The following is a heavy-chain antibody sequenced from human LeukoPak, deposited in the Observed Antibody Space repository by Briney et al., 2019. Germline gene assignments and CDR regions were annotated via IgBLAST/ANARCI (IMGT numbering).Heavy chain of an antibody. CDR1: GFTFGDYA. D-gene: IGHD3-22*01. CDR2: IRSKAYGGTT. J-gene: IGHJ4*02. Sequence: GRSLRLSCTASGFTFGDYAMSWFRQAPGKGLEWVGFIRSKAYGGTTEYAASVKGRFTISRDDSKSIAYLQMNSLKTEDTAVYYCTRVGYYDSSGYYPRHFDYWGQGTLVTVSS. V-gene: IGHV3-49*03. CDR3: TRVGYYDSSGYYPRHFDY.